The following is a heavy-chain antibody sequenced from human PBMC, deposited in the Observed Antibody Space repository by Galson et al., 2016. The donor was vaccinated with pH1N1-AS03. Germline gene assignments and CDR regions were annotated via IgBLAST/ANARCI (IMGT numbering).Heavy chain of an antibody. CDR2: INPKTEGT. Sequence: SVKVSCKVSGYTLTAYYIHWVRQAPGQGLEWMGLINPKTEGTYSAQKFQGRVTMTRDTSVSTAYMELTWLTSDDTAVYYCARVLFGIARGESSAFDLWGQGTMVTVS. V-gene: IGHV1-2*06. CDR3: ARVLFGIARGESSAFDL. J-gene: IGHJ3*01. CDR1: GYTLTAYY. D-gene: IGHD6-13*01.